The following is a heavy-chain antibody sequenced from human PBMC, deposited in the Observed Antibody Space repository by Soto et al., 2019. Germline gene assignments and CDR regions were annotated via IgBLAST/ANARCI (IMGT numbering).Heavy chain of an antibody. Sequence: QVQLVQSGAEVKKPGASVKVSCKASGYTFTSYYMHWVRQAPGQGLEWMGIINPSGGSTSYAQKFQGRVTMTRDTSTSTVYMELSSLRSEDMAVYYCAWFGELLGNQGGFGMDVWGQGTTVTVSS. V-gene: IGHV1-46*01. D-gene: IGHD3-10*01. CDR3: AWFGELLGNQGGFGMDV. CDR2: INPSGGST. CDR1: GYTFTSYY. J-gene: IGHJ6*02.